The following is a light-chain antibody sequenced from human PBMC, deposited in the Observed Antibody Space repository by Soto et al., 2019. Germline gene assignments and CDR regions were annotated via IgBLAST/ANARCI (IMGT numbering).Light chain of an antibody. V-gene: IGKV1-39*01. CDR2: AAS. CDR3: QQSFSIPPLT. J-gene: IGKJ4*01. CDR1: QTIRSY. Sequence: DIQMTQSPSSLSASVGDRVTITCRASQTIRSYLNWYQQKPGKAPVLLISAASSLQSGVPSRFSGSGSGTDFTLTISSLQPEDFATYYCQQSFSIPPLTFGGGTKVELK.